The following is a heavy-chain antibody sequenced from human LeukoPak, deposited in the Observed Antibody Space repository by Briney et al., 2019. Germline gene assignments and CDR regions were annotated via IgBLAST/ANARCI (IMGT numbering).Heavy chain of an antibody. CDR2: ISSSGSTI. CDR3: ASAGYSSSWYKDGNSNY. J-gene: IGHJ4*02. V-gene: IGHV3-11*04. Sequence: GGSLRLSCAASGFTFRSYPMSWIRQAPGKGLEWVSYISSSGSTIYYADSVKGRFTISRDNAKNSLYLQMNSLRAEDTAVYYCASAGYSSSWYKDGNSNYWGQGTLVTVSS. D-gene: IGHD6-13*01. CDR1: GFTFRSYP.